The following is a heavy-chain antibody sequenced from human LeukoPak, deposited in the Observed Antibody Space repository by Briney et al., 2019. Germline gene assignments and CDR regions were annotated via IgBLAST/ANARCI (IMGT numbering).Heavy chain of an antibody. CDR3: ARIADYYDSSGYYRWFDP. D-gene: IGHD3-22*01. Sequence: SQTLSLTCTVSGGSISSGSYYWSWIRQPAGKGLEWIGRIYTSGSTNYNPSLKSRVTISGDTSTNQFSLKLSSVTAADTAVYYCARIADYYDSSGYYRWFDPWGQGTLVTVSS. V-gene: IGHV4-61*02. CDR1: GGSISSGSYY. CDR2: IYTSGST. J-gene: IGHJ5*02.